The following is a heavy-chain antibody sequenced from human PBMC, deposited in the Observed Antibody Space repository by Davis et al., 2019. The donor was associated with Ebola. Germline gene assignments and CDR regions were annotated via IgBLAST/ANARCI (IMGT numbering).Heavy chain of an antibody. CDR2: INPNSGGT. CDR1: GYTFTGYY. Sequence: ASVKVSCKASGYTFTGYYMHWVRQAPGQGLEWMGWINPNSGGTNYAQKFQGWVTMTRDTSISTAYMELSRLRSDDTAVYYCARVGITMVQGVMDYYYYYGMDVWGQGTTVTVSS. J-gene: IGHJ6*02. V-gene: IGHV1-2*04. CDR3: ARVGITMVQGVMDYYYYYGMDV. D-gene: IGHD3-10*01.